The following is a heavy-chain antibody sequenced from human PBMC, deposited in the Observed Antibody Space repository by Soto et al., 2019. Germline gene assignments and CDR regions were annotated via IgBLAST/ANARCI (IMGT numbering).Heavy chain of an antibody. CDR2: ISAYNGNT. V-gene: IGHV1-18*04. CDR1: GYTFTSYG. D-gene: IGHD3-22*01. CDR3: ARSPDSSGYPDFDY. J-gene: IGHJ4*02. Sequence: VASVKVSCKASGYTFTSYGISWVRQAPGRGLEWMGWISAYNGNTNYAQKLQGRVTMTTDTSTSTAYMELRSLRSDDTAVYYCARSPDSSGYPDFDYWGQGTLVTVSS.